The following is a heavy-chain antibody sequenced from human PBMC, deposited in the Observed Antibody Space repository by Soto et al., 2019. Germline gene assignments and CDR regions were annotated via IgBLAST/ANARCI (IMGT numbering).Heavy chain of an antibody. V-gene: IGHV5-51*01. D-gene: IGHD2-8*01. CDR2: IYPGDSDT. CDR3: ARHRRVHDFVLMVYAPESGMDV. CDR1: GYSFTGYW. J-gene: IGHJ6*02. Sequence: GESLKISCKGSGYSFTGYWIGWVRQMPGKGLEWMGIIYPGDSDTRYSPSFQGQVTSSADKSISTAYLQWSSLKASDTAMYYCARHRRVHDFVLMVYAPESGMDVWGQGTTVTVSS.